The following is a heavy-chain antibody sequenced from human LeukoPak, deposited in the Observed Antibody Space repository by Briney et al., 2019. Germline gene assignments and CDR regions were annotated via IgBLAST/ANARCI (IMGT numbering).Heavy chain of an antibody. J-gene: IGHJ6*02. CDR2: INPNSGGT. D-gene: IGHD5-18*01. Sequence: ASVKVSCKASGYTFTGYYMHWVRQAPGQGLEWMGWINPNSGGTNYAQKFQGRVTMTRDTSISTAYMELSRLRSDDTAVYYCARDRVTSLWYYSMDVWGQGTTVTVSS. V-gene: IGHV1-2*02. CDR1: GYTFTGYY. CDR3: ARDRVTSLWYYSMDV.